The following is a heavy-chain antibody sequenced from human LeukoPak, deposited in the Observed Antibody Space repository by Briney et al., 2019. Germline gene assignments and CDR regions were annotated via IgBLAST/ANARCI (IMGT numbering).Heavy chain of an antibody. V-gene: IGHV1-69*04. CDR2: IITILDIP. CDR3: ARIAVNAFDI. D-gene: IGHD6-19*01. CDR1: GGSFSNYG. J-gene: IGHJ3*02. Sequence: ASVKVSCKASGGSFSNYGITWVRQAPGQGLEWMGRIITILDIPNYAQKFQGRVTITLDKSTITIFMELSSLRSEDTAVYYCARIAVNAFDIWGQGTMVTVSS.